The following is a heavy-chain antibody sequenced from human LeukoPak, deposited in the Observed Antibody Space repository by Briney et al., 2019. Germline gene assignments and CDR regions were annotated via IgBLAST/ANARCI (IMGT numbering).Heavy chain of an antibody. D-gene: IGHD3-3*01. V-gene: IGHV3-21*01. J-gene: IGHJ4*02. Sequence: GGSLRLSCAASGFTFSSYSMNWVRPAPGKGLEWVSSISSSSSYIYYADSVKGRFTISRDNAKNSLYLQMNSLRAEDTAVYYCARDLIVGLRFLEWFGFDYWGQGTLVTVSS. CDR1: GFTFSSYS. CDR2: ISSSSSYI. CDR3: ARDLIVGLRFLEWFGFDY.